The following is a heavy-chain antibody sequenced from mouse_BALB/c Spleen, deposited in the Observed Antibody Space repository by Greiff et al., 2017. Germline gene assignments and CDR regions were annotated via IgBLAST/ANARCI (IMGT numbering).Heavy chain of an antibody. CDR1: GYSFTSYW. D-gene: IGHD2-4*01. CDR2: IYPGNSDT. CDR3: TRDDYDGGFAY. J-gene: IGHJ3*01. V-gene: IGHV1-5*01. Sequence: EVQVVESGTVLARPGASVKMSCKASGYSFTSYWMHWVKQRPGQGLEWIGAIYPGNSDTSYNQKFKGKAKLTAVTSASTAYMELSSLTNEDSAVYYCTRDDYDGGFAYWGQGTLVTVSA.